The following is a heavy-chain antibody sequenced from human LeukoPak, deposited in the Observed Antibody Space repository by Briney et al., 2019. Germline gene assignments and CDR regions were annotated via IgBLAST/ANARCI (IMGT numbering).Heavy chain of an antibody. CDR3: AKELELQSYYYYYMDV. Sequence: PGGSLRLSCAASGFTVSSNYMSWVRQAPGKVLEWVSVIYSCGSTYYADSVKGRFTISRDNSKNTLYLQMNSLRAEDTAVYYCAKELELQSYYYYYMDVWGKGTTVTVSS. CDR1: GFTVSSNY. V-gene: IGHV3-66*01. D-gene: IGHD1-7*01. CDR2: IYSCGST. J-gene: IGHJ6*03.